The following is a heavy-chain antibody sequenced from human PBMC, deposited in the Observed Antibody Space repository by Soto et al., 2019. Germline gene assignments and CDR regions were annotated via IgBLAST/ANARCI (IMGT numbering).Heavy chain of an antibody. CDR2: IYSGGST. J-gene: IGHJ6*02. Sequence: PGGSLRLSCAASGFTVSSNYMSWVRQAPGKGLEWVSVIYSGGSTYYADSVKGRFTISGDNSKNTLYLQMNSLRAEDTAVYYCARYGKKAYYYGMDVWGQGTTVTVSS. CDR1: GFTVSSNY. D-gene: IGHD1-1*01. CDR3: ARYGKKAYYYGMDV. V-gene: IGHV3-53*01.